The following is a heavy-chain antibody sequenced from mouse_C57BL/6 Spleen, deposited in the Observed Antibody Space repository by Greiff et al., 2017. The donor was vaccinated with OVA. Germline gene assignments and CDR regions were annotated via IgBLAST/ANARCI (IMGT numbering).Heavy chain of an antibody. CDR3: AREDYGSTLDY. D-gene: IGHD1-1*01. Sequence: VQLVESGAELVRPGASVKLSCKASGYTFTDYYINWVKQRPGQGLEWIARIYPGSGNTYYNEKFKGKATLTAEKSSSTAYMQLSSLTSEDSAVYFCAREDYGSTLDYWGQGTTLTVSS. V-gene: IGHV1-76*01. CDR1: GYTFTDYY. J-gene: IGHJ2*01. CDR2: IYPGSGNT.